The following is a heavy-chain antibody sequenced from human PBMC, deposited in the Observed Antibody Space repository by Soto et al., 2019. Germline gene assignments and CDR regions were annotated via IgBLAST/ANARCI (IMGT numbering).Heavy chain of an antibody. CDR2: IVPVFGRP. Sequence: SVKGSCKGSGGRFSNVGISWGRQAPGQGLEWMGGIVPVFGRPNYAQRFRGRLTITADESTSTGYMELISLRSDDTAVYYCAREGSGYNFWGQGTQVTVSS. D-gene: IGHD5-12*01. CDR1: GGRFSNVG. J-gene: IGHJ4*02. CDR3: AREGSGYNF. V-gene: IGHV1-69*01.